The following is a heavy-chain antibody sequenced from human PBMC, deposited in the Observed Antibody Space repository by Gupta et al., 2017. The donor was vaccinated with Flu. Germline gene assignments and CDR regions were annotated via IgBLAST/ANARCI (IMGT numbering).Heavy chain of an antibody. CDR1: GFTFSSYW. Sequence: EVQLVESGGGLVQHGGSLRLSCAASGFTFSSYWMHWVHQAPGKGLVWVARINSDVSSTSYADSVKGRFTISRDNAKNTLYLQMNSLRAEDTAVYYCARDRRTYYYEISGYSTGGMDVWGQGTTVTGSS. CDR2: INSDVSST. CDR3: ARDRRTYYYEISGYSTGGMDV. V-gene: IGHV3-74*01. J-gene: IGHJ6*02. D-gene: IGHD3-22*01.